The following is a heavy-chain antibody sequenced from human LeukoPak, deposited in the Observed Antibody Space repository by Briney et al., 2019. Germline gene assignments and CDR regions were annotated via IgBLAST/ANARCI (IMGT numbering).Heavy chain of an antibody. D-gene: IGHD6-13*01. J-gene: IGHJ5*02. CDR2: IYTSGST. Sequence: SETLSLTCTVSGGSISSYYWSWIRQPAGKGLEWIGLIYTSGSTNYNPSLKSRVTMSVDTSKNQFSLKLRSVTAADAAVYYCARDMAAAPYNWFDPWGQGTLVTVSS. CDR1: GGSISSYY. CDR3: ARDMAAAPYNWFDP. V-gene: IGHV4-4*07.